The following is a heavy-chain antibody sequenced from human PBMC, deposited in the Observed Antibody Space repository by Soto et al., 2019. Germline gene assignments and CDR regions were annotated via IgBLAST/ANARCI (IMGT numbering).Heavy chain of an antibody. V-gene: IGHV1-46*01. CDR3: ARRSYYYDSSGHSAPDDAFDI. D-gene: IGHD3-22*01. CDR1: GYTFTSYY. CDR2: LNPSGGST. Sequence: ASVKVSCNASGYTFTSYYMHWVRPAPGQGLEWMGILNPSGGSTSYAQKFQGRVTMTRDTSTSTVYMELSSLRSEDTAVYYCARRSYYYDSSGHSAPDDAFDIWGQGTMVTVSS. J-gene: IGHJ3*02.